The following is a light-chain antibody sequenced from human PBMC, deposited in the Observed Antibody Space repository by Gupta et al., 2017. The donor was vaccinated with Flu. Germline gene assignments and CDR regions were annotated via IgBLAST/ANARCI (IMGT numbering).Light chain of an antibody. V-gene: IGKV1-5*03. CDR1: QSISSW. CDR2: KAS. CDR3: QQDENYPLT. J-gene: IGKJ4*01. Sequence: PSTLSASVGDRVTITCRASQSISSWLAWYQQKPGKAPKLLIYKASRVESGVPSRFSGSGSGTEFTLTISSLQPDDFAAYYCQQDENYPLTFGGGTKVEIK.